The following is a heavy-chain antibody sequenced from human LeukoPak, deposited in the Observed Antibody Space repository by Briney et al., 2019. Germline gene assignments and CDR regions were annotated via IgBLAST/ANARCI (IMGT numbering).Heavy chain of an antibody. Sequence: ASVKVSCKASGYTFTSYGISWVRQAPGQGLEWMGWISAYNGNTNYAQKLQGRVTMTTDTSTSTAYMELRSLRSDDTAMYYCARLSAGGDPFDYWGQGTLVTVSS. D-gene: IGHD3-16*01. V-gene: IGHV1-18*01. CDR1: GYTFTSYG. J-gene: IGHJ4*02. CDR3: ARLSAGGDPFDY. CDR2: ISAYNGNT.